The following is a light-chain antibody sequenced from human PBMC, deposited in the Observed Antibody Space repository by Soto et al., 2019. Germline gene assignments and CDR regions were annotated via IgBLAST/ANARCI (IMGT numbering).Light chain of an antibody. CDR1: ESIYSW. CDR2: KTS. CDR3: QEYNTNSRT. V-gene: IGKV1-5*03. J-gene: IGKJ1*01. Sequence: IQMTQSPSTLSASVGDTVTITCRASESIYSWLAWYKQIPGKAPQLLIYKTSTLQGGVPSRFSGSGSGAEYTRTISSLQPDDLATYFCQEYNTNSRTFGQGTRV.